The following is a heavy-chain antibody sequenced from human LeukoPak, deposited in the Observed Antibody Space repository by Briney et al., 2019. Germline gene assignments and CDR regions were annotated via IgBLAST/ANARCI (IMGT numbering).Heavy chain of an antibody. CDR2: INHSGST. V-gene: IGHV4-61*09. D-gene: IGHD2-8*02. CDR1: GGSISSGSYY. Sequence: SQTLSLTCTVSGGSISSGSYYWSWIRQPAGKGLEWIGEINHSGSTNYNPSLKSRVTISVDTSKNQFSLKLSSVTAADTAVYYCARKAIDSLLGTNLYYFDYWGQGTLVTVSS. CDR3: ARKAIDSLLGTNLYYFDY. J-gene: IGHJ4*02.